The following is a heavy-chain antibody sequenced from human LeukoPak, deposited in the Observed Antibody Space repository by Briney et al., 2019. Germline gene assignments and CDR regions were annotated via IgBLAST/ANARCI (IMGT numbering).Heavy chain of an antibody. CDR1: GGSISSGSYY. Sequence: PSETLSLTCTVSGGSISSGSYYWSWIRQPAGKGLEWIGRIYSSGSTYYNPSLKSRVTMSVDTSKNQFSLKLSSVTAADTAIYYCARVTTVTTGPDYWGQGTLVTVSS. V-gene: IGHV4-61*02. CDR3: ARVTTVTTGPDY. CDR2: IYSSGST. J-gene: IGHJ4*02. D-gene: IGHD4-11*01.